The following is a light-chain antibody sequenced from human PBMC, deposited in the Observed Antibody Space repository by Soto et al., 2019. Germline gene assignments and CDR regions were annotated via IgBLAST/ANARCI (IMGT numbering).Light chain of an antibody. J-gene: IGLJ1*01. CDR3: STYTNSSTYV. CDR1: GSDIGTYNR. CDR2: DVS. V-gene: IGLV2-18*02. Sequence: QSALTQPPSVSGSPGQSVAISCTGTGSDIGTYNRVSWYQQPPGTAPKLIIYDVSDRPSGVPDRFSGSKSGNTASLTISGLQAEDEADYYCSTYTNSSTYVFGTGIKVTVL.